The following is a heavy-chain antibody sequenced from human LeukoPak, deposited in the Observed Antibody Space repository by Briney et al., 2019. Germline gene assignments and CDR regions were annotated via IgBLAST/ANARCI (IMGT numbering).Heavy chain of an antibody. CDR1: GFTSSSSA. D-gene: IGHD2-15*01. Sequence: GGSLRLSCAASGFTSSSSAMSWVRQAPGKGLEWVSAISNNGGYTYYADAVQGRFTISRDNSKSTLCLQMNSLRAEDTAVYYCAKQLGYCSDGSCYFSYWGQGTLVTVSS. V-gene: IGHV3-23*01. CDR3: AKQLGYCSDGSCYFSY. CDR2: ISNNGGYT. J-gene: IGHJ4*02.